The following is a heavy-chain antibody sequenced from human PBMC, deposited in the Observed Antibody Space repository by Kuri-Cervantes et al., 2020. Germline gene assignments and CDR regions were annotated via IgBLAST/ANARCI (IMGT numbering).Heavy chain of an antibody. CDR1: GFTFSGSA. J-gene: IGHJ4*02. V-gene: IGHV3-73*01. CDR3: TRRIAAAGIFVDY. D-gene: IGHD6-13*01. CDR2: IRSKANSYAT. Sequence: LSLTCAASGFTFSGSAMHWVRQASGKGLEWVGRIRSKANSYATAYAASVRGRFTISRDDSKNTAYLQMNSLKTEDTAVYYCTRRIAAAGIFVDYWGQGTLVTVSS.